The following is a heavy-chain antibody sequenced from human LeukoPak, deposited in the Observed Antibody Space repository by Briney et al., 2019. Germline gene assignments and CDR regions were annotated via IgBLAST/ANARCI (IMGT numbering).Heavy chain of an antibody. V-gene: IGHV4-59*08. CDR3: ARTLYGSGGSHWFDP. CDR1: GGSISSYY. D-gene: IGHD3-10*01. CDR2: IYYSGST. J-gene: IGHJ5*02. Sequence: SETLSLTCTVSGGSISSYYWSWIRQPPGKGLEWIGYIYYSGSTNYNPSLKSRVTISVDTSKNQFSLKLSSVTAADTAVYYCARTLYGSGGSHWFDPWGQGTLVTVSS.